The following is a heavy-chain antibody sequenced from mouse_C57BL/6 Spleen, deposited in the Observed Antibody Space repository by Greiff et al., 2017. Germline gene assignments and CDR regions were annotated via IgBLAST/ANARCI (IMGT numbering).Heavy chain of an antibody. J-gene: IGHJ2*01. CDR3: ARDGSSSYYFDY. Sequence: DVQLQESGPVLVKPGASVKMSCKASGYTFTDYYMNWVKQSHGKSLEWIGVINPYNGGTSYNQKFKGKATLTVDKSSSTAYMELNSLTSEDSAVYYCARDGSSSYYFDYWGQGTTLTVSS. CDR1: GYTFTDYY. CDR2: INPYNGGT. D-gene: IGHD1-1*01. V-gene: IGHV1-19*01.